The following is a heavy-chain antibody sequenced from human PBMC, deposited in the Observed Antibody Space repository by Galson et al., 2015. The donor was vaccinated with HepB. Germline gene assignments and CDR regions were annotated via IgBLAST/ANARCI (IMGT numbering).Heavy chain of an antibody. Sequence: SVKVSCKASGGTFSSYTISWVRQAPGQGLEWMGRIIPILGIANCAQKFQGRVTITADKSTSTAYMELSSLRSEDTAVYYCARGGYCSSTSCYSYFQHWGQGTLVTVSS. D-gene: IGHD2-2*01. CDR2: IIPILGIA. CDR3: ARGGYCSSTSCYSYFQH. J-gene: IGHJ1*01. V-gene: IGHV1-69*02. CDR1: GGTFSSYT.